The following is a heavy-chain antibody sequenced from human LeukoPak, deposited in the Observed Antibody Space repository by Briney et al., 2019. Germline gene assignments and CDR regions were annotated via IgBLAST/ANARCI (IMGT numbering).Heavy chain of an antibody. Sequence: SETLSLTCAVYGGSFSDYYWSWIRQPAGKGLEWIGEINHSGSTNYKPSLKSRVTISVDTSKNQFSLKLSSVTAADTAVYYCASGQVRYPSWGQGTLVTVSS. CDR1: GGSFSDYY. CDR3: ASGQVRYPS. J-gene: IGHJ5*02. V-gene: IGHV4-34*01. D-gene: IGHD2-2*02. CDR2: INHSGST.